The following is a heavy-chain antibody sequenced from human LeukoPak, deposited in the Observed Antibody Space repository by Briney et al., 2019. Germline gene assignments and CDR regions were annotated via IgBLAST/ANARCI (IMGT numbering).Heavy chain of an antibody. J-gene: IGHJ4*02. CDR1: GYSISSGYY. D-gene: IGHD6-19*01. CDR2: IYHSGIT. CDR3: ARAPMQCWAFDY. V-gene: IGHV4-38-2*01. Sequence: SETLSLICAVSGYSISSGYYWGWVRPPPGKGLEWIGSIYHSGITYYNPSLKSRVAMSVDTSKKQFSLKLSSVTAADTAVYFCARAPMQCWAFDYWGQGTLVTVSS.